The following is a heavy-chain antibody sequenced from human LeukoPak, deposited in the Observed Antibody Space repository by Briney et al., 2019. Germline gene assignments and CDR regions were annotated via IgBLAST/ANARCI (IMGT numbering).Heavy chain of an antibody. D-gene: IGHD1-1*01. CDR2: ISASGDVT. CDR1: GLTFSSYA. Sequence: PGGSLRLSCAASGLTFSSYAVSWVRQAPGRGLEWVSAISASGDVTFYADSLRGRFTISRDNSKSTLYLQMFYCAKSLFTSATGTGRAFHIWGQGTRVTVSS. CDR3: TGRAFHI. J-gene: IGHJ3*02. V-gene: IGHV3-23*01.